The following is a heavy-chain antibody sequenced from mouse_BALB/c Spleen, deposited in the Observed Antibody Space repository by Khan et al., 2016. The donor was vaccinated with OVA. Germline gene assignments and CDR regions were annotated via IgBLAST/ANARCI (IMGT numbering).Heavy chain of an antibody. D-gene: IGHD1-1*01. V-gene: IGHV1-80*01. CDR1: GYAFSKYW. Sequence: QVQLQQSGAELVRPGSSMKISCKASGYAFSKYWMNWVKLGPGQGLEWIGQIYPGDGTTYYNGKIKDKATLNADKSSSTAYMQLSSLTSEDSAVYFCGRSGYYFFAYWGQGTLVTVSA. CDR3: GRSGYYFFAY. CDR2: IYPGDGTT. J-gene: IGHJ3*01.